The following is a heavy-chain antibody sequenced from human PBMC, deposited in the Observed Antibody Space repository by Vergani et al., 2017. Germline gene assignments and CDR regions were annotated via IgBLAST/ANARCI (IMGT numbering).Heavy chain of an antibody. CDR2: ISGSGGST. CDR3: AKDLTLTVFGVAYDY. D-gene: IGHD3-3*01. J-gene: IGHJ4*02. CDR1: GFTFTSYT. V-gene: IGHV3-23*01. Sequence: EVQLLESGGGLVQPGGSLRLSCAASGFTFTSYTMSWVRQAPGKGLEWVSGISGSGGSTYYVDSVKGRFTISRDNSKNTLYLQMNSLRAEDTAVYYGAKDLTLTVFGVAYDYWGQGTLVTVSS.